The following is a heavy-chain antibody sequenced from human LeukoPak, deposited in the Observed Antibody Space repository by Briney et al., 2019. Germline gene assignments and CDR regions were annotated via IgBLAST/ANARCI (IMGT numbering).Heavy chain of an antibody. CDR2: ISGSGSTI. J-gene: IGHJ4*02. Sequence: PGGSLRLSCAASGFTVSSNYMSWIRQAPGKGLEWVSYISGSGSTIYYADSVKGRFTISRDNAKNSLYLQMNSLRADDTAVYYCARDWGYYDSSDPVGHWGQGTLVTVSS. CDR3: ARDWGYYDSSDPVGH. V-gene: IGHV3-11*04. D-gene: IGHD3-22*01. CDR1: GFTVSSNY.